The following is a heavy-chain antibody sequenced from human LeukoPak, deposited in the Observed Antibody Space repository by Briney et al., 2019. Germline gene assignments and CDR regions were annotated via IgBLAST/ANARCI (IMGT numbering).Heavy chain of an antibody. CDR3: ARGGPLSYYYDSSGFYFDY. CDR1: GYSISSGYY. V-gene: IGHV4-38-2*01. Sequence: PSETLSLTCAVSGYSISSGYYWGWIRQPPGKGLEWIGSIYHSGSTYYNPSLKSRVTISVDTSKNQFSLKLSSVTAADTAVYYCARGGPLSYYYDSSGFYFDYWGQGTLVTVSS. J-gene: IGHJ4*02. CDR2: IYHSGST. D-gene: IGHD3-22*01.